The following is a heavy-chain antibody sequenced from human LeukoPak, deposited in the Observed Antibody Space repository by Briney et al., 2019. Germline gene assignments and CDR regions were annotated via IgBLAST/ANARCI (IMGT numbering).Heavy chain of an antibody. D-gene: IGHD3-3*01. CDR3: ARVAYDFWSGYYPRAEYFQH. CDR2: IYYSGST. V-gene: IGHV4-59*01. Sequence: PSETLSLTCTVSGGSISSYYWSWIRQPPGKGLEWIGYIYYSGSTNYNPSLKSRATISVDTSKNQFSLKLSSVTAADTAVYYCARVAYDFWSGYYPRAEYFQHWGQGTLVTVSS. J-gene: IGHJ1*01. CDR1: GGSISSYY.